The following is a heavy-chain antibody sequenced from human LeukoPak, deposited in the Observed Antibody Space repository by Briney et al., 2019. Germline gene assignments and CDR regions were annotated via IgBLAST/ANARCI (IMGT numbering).Heavy chain of an antibody. J-gene: IGHJ2*01. CDR2: IYTNGGT. CDR3: ARVRTRGYKVVHWDFDV. Sequence: SETLSLTCSVSGGSISSYYWSWIREPAGTGLDWIGRIYTNGGTNYNPSLKSRVTMSVDTSKNQISLKVRSVSAADTAVYYCARVRTRGYKVVHWDFDVWGRGTLVTVSS. D-gene: IGHD5-18*01. V-gene: IGHV4-4*07. CDR1: GGSISSYY.